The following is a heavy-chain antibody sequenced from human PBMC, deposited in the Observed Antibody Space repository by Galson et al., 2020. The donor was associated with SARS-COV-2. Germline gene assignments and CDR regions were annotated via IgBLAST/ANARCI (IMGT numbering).Heavy chain of an antibody. CDR3: ARDISDGYDYYYYGMDV. Sequence: GSLRLSCAASGFTFSSYAMHWVRQAPGKGLEWVAVISYDGSNKYYADSVKGRFTISRDNSKNTLYLQMNSLRAEDTAVYYCARDISDGYDYYYYGMDVWGQGTTVTVSS. J-gene: IGHJ6*02. CDR2: ISYDGSNK. V-gene: IGHV3-30*04. D-gene: IGHD5-12*01. CDR1: GFTFSSYA.